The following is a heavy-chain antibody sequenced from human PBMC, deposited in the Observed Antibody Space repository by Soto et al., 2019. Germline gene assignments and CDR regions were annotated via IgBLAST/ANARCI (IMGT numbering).Heavy chain of an antibody. Sequence: SVKVSCNASGGTFSSYAISWVRQAPGQGLEWNGRIIPIFGTAKYAQRFHGRVTITSDESTSTAYMELSSLRSEDTAVYYCARDRGLPNIRGTYYFYGMDVWGQGTTVTVSS. CDR1: GGTFSSYA. V-gene: IGHV1-69*13. CDR2: IIPIFGTA. J-gene: IGHJ6*02. CDR3: ARDRGLPNIRGTYYFYGMDV. D-gene: IGHD1-7*01.